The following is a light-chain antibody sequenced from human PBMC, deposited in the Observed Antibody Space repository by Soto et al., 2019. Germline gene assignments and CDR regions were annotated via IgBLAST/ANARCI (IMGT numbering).Light chain of an antibody. CDR2: DAS. CDR1: QSISNF. CDR3: QQYESHSPWT. J-gene: IGKJ1*01. Sequence: IQMTQDPSSLSASVGDRVTMTCRASQSISNFVNWYQQKPGKAPKLLIYDASTLQSGVPSRYSGSGSGTEFTLTISNLQPDDFATYYCQQYESHSPWTFGQGTKVEIK. V-gene: IGKV1-5*01.